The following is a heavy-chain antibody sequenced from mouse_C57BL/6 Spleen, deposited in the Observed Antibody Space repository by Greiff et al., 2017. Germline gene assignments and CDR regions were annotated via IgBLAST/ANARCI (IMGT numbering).Heavy chain of an antibody. J-gene: IGHJ1*03. CDR1: GFTFSDYG. Sequence: EVQLVESGGGLVKPGGSLKLSCAASGFTFSDYGMHWVRQAPEKGLEWVAYISRGSSTIYYADTVKGRFTLSRDTANNTLFLQMTSLRSEDTAMYYCARGRDYYCRNWYFDVWGTGTTVTVSA. CDR2: ISRGSSTI. D-gene: IGHD1-1*01. CDR3: ARGRDYYCRNWYFDV. V-gene: IGHV5-17*01.